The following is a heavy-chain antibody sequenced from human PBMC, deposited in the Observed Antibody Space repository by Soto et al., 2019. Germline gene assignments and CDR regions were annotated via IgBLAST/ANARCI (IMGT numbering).Heavy chain of an antibody. Sequence: EVQLVESGGGLVQPGRSLRLSCAASGFSFDEYAMHWVRQAPGKGLEWVSGVSWNSGTMGYGDSVRGRFAISRDNAKNSLYLQMNSLTTEDTALYSCTLILCISTRFLTFSYMDVWGKGTTVTVSS. D-gene: IGHD2-2*01. CDR3: TLILCISTRFLTFSYMDV. V-gene: IGHV3-9*01. CDR2: VSWNSGTM. J-gene: IGHJ6*03. CDR1: GFSFDEYA.